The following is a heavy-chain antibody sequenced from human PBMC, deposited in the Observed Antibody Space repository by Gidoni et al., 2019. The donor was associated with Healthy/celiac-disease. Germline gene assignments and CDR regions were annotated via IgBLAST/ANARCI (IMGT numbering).Heavy chain of an antibody. D-gene: IGHD2-2*01. Sequence: QVQLVESGRAVVQPGRSLRRSGAASAFAFSSDGMHWVRQAPGTGLAWVAVISYDGSKKCYAYSVEGRFTSSRDNSQNTLYLQMNSLRAEDTAVYYCAKASCSSTSCYSSPWYNWFDPWGQGTLVTVSS. CDR2: ISYDGSKK. CDR1: AFAFSSDG. J-gene: IGHJ5*02. CDR3: AKASCSSTSCYSSPWYNWFDP. V-gene: IGHV3-30*18.